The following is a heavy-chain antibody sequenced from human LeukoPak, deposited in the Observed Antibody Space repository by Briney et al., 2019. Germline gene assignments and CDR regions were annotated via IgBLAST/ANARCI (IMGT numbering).Heavy chain of an antibody. CDR1: GGSISSYY. CDR3: ARRGSSFFDY. CDR2: IYYSGST. Sequence: SETLSLTCTVSGGSISSYYWSWIRQPPGKGLEWIGSIYYSGSTYYNPSLKSRVTISIDTSKNQSSLKLSSVTAADTAVYYCARRGSSFFDYWGQGILVTVSS. J-gene: IGHJ4*02. D-gene: IGHD6-13*01. V-gene: IGHV4-59*05.